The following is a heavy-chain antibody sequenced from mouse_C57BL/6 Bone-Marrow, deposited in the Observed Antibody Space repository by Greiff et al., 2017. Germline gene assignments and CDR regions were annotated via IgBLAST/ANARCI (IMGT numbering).Heavy chain of an antibody. J-gene: IGHJ2*01. Sequence: EVKLVESGAELVRPGASVKLSCTASGFNIKDDYMHWVKQRPEQGLEWIGWIDPENGDTEYASKFQGQANITADTSSNTAYLQISSLTSEDAAVYYCTTWWVEAKWGQGTTLTVTS. D-gene: IGHD1-1*01. CDR1: GFNIKDDY. V-gene: IGHV14-4*01. CDR3: TTWWVEAK. CDR2: IDPENGDT.